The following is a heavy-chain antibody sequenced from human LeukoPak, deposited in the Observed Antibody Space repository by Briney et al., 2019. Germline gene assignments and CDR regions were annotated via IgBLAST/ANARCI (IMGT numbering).Heavy chain of an antibody. J-gene: IGHJ4*02. CDR1: SGSISSGGYY. Sequence: PSQTLSPTCTVSSGSISSGGYYWSWIRQPPEKGLEWIGYIYHSGSTYYNPSLKSRVTISVDRSKNQFSLKLSSVTAADTAVYYCAGGQQVEYYFDSWGQGTLVTVSS. D-gene: IGHD6-13*01. CDR3: AGGQQVEYYFDS. V-gene: IGHV4-30-2*01. CDR2: IYHSGST.